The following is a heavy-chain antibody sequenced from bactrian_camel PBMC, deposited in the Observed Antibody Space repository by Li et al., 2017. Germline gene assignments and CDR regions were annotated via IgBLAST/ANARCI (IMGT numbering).Heavy chain of an antibody. V-gene: IGHV3S10*01. D-gene: IGHD1*01. CDR1: GDPDNGRC. Sequence: DVQLVESGGGSVQAGGSLRLSCTASASGDPDNGRCMAWFRQAPGKEREAVAGIDDDGTPAYEDSVKGRFTISQESAKTTQYLDMTMLKPEDTAMYYCASAPRCPAETWTYRDPERYDFAYYGRGTQVTVS. CDR3: ASAPRCPAETWTYRDPERYDFAY. J-gene: IGHJ4*01. CDR2: IDDDGTP.